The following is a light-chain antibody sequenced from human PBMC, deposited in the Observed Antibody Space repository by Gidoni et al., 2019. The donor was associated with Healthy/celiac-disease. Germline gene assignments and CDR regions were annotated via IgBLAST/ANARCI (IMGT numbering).Light chain of an antibody. J-gene: IGLJ2*01. CDR2: STN. V-gene: IGLV8-61*01. CDR1: SGPVSTSYY. CDR3: VLYMGSGISV. Sequence: QTVVTQEPSFSVSPGGTVTLTCGLSSGPVSTSYYPSWYQQTPGQAPRTLIYSTNTRSSVVPDRFSGSILGNKAALTITGAQADDESDYYCVLYMGSGISVFGGGTKLTVL.